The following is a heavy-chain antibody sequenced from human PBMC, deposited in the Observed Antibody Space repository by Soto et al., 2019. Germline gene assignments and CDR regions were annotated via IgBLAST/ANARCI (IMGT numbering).Heavy chain of an antibody. CDR3: AKGDSSSWYYFDY. CDR1: GFTFSIYA. V-gene: IGHV3-23*01. D-gene: IGHD6-13*01. Sequence: GGSLRLSCAASGFTFSIYAMSWFRQAPGKGLEWVSGITASGTSTYYADSVKGRFTISRDNSKNTVYLQMNSLSAEDTAVYYCAKGDSSSWYYFDYWGQGTLVTVSS. J-gene: IGHJ4*02. CDR2: ITASGTST.